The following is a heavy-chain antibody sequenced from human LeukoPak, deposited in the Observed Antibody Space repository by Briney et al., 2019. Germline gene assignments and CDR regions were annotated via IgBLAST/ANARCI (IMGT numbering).Heavy chain of an antibody. Sequence: SETLSLTCTVSGGSISSSSYCWGWIRQPPGKGLEWIGSIYYSGSTYYNPSLKSRVTISVDTSKNQFSLKLSSVTAADTAVYYCARSGYDSSGYYLDYWGQGTLVTVSS. J-gene: IGHJ4*02. CDR1: GGSISSSSYC. CDR2: IYYSGST. CDR3: ARSGYDSSGYYLDY. D-gene: IGHD3-22*01. V-gene: IGHV4-39*01.